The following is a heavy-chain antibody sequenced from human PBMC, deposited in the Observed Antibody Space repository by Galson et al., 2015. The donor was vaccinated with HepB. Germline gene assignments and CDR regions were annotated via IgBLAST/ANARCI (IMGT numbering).Heavy chain of an antibody. CDR1: GFTFSSLG. CDR3: AKGTTNIDY. Sequence: SLRLSCAASGFTFSSLGMTWVRQAPGKGLECVSAIGVNPGNTDYADSVRGRFTISRDNSKNMLYLQTNNLRAEDTAVYYCAKGTTNIDYWGQGTLVTVSS. J-gene: IGHJ4*02. CDR2: IGVNPGNT. D-gene: IGHD1-1*01. V-gene: IGHV3-23*01.